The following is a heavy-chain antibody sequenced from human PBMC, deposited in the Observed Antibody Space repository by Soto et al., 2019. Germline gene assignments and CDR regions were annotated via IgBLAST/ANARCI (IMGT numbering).Heavy chain of an antibody. V-gene: IGHV1-3*01. CDR3: ARDRLAGLFGMDV. CDR1: GYTFTSYA. D-gene: IGHD3-9*01. CDR2: ISAGNGNT. Sequence: WASVKVSCKASGYTFTSYAMHWVRQAPGQRLEWMGWISAGNGNTKYSQKFQGRVTITTDTSASTAYMELSSLRSDDTAVYYCARDRLAGLFGMDVWGQGTTVTVSS. J-gene: IGHJ6*02.